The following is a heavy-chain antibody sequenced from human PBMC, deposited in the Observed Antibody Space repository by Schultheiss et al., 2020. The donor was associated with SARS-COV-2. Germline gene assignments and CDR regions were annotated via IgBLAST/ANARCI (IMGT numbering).Heavy chain of an antibody. J-gene: IGHJ4*02. CDR1: GFTFSSYW. CDR3: ARDHDVWSGHEY. V-gene: IGHV3-7*01. Sequence: GESLKISCAASGFTFSSYWMSWVRQAPGKGLEWVANIKQDGSEKYYVDSVKGRFTISRDNAKNSLYLQMNSLRAEDTAVYYCARDHDVWSGHEYWGQGTLVTVSS. D-gene: IGHD3-3*01. CDR2: IKQDGSEK.